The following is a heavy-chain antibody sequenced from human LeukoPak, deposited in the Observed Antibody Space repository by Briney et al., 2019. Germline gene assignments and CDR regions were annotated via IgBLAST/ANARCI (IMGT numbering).Heavy chain of an antibody. V-gene: IGHV3-23*01. CDR2: ISGSGGST. J-gene: IGHJ4*02. CDR1: GFTFSSYA. D-gene: IGHD3-9*01. CDR3: AKDRTLTYYDFLTGLDY. Sequence: GGSLRLSCAASGFTFSSYAMSWVRQAPGKGLEWVSAISGSGGSTYYADSVKGRFTISRDNSKNTLYLQMNSLRAEDTAIYYCAKDRTLTYYDFLTGLDYWGQGTLVAVSS.